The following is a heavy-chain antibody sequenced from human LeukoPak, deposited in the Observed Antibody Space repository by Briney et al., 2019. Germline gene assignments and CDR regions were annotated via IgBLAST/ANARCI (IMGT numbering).Heavy chain of an antibody. CDR3: ASTYSSSSYYYYMDV. J-gene: IGHJ6*03. D-gene: IGHD6-6*01. Sequence: SVKVSCKASGGTFSSYAISWVRQAPGQGLEWMGGIIPIFGTTNYAQKFQGRVTITTDESTSTAYMELSSLRSEDTAVYYCASTYSSSSYYYYMDVWGKGTTVTVSS. CDR2: IIPIFGTT. V-gene: IGHV1-69*05. CDR1: GGTFSSYA.